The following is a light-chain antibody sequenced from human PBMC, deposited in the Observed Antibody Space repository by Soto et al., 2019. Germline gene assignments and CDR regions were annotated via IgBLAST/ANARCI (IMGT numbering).Light chain of an antibody. V-gene: IGLV2-14*01. J-gene: IGLJ1*01. CDR1: SSDVGGYNY. Sequence: QSALTQPASVSGSPGQSITISCTGTSSDVGGYNYVSWYQQHPGKAPQLMIHEVSNRPSGVSNRFSGSKSGNTASLTISGLQAEDEVEYYCCSYTSSNSLAYVFGTGTKLTVL. CDR3: CSYTSSNSLAYV. CDR2: EVS.